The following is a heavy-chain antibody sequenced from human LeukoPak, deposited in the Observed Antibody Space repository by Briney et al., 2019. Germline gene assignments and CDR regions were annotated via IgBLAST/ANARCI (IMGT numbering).Heavy chain of an antibody. CDR3: AKGETYYNDSSGYPY. V-gene: IGHV3-23*01. Sequence: GGSLRLSCAASGFTFSSYAMSWVRQAPGKGLEWVSAISGSGGSTYYADSVKGRFTISRDNSKNTLYLQMNSLRAEDTAVYYCAKGETYYNDSSGYPYWGQGTLVTVSS. CDR1: GFTFSSYA. J-gene: IGHJ4*02. CDR2: ISGSGGST. D-gene: IGHD3-22*01.